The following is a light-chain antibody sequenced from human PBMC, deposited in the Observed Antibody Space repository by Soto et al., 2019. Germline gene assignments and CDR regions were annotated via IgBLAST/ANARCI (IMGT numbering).Light chain of an antibody. CDR1: QTISSW. Sequence: DIQMTQSPSTLSGSVGDRVTITCRASQTISSWLAWYQQKPGKAPKLLIYKASTLKSGVPSRFSGGGSGTEFTLTISSLQPDDFATYYCQQYGSYWTFGQGTKVDIK. CDR2: KAS. V-gene: IGKV1-5*03. CDR3: QQYGSYWT. J-gene: IGKJ1*01.